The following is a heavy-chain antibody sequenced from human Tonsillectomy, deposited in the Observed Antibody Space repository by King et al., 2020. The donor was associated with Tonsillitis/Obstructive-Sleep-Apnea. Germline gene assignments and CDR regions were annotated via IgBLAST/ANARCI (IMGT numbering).Heavy chain of an antibody. V-gene: IGHV7-4-1*02. CDR3: ARGWFRDVFDV. D-gene: IGHD3-10*01. CDR1: GYTFTSNS. CDR2: INTDPGNP. J-gene: IGHJ3*01. Sequence: VQLVESGSELKKPGASVKVSCKASGYTFTSNSMNWVRKAPGQGLEWMGWINTDPGNPTYAQGFTGRFVFSLDTSVSTAYLQISSLKAEDTAMYYCARGWFRDVFDVWGQGTVVTVSS.